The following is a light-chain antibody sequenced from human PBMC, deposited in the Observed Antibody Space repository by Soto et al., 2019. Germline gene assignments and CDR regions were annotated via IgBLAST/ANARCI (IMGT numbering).Light chain of an antibody. V-gene: IGLV1-40*01. J-gene: IGLJ2*01. Sequence: QSVLTQPPSVSGAPGQRVTISCTGSSSNIGAGYDVHWYQQLPGTAPKLLIYGNNNRPSGVPDRFSGSKSGTSASLAITGLQAEDEADYYCQSHDSSLSGPVVIGGGTKLTVL. CDR2: GNN. CDR3: QSHDSSLSGPVV. CDR1: SSNIGAGYD.